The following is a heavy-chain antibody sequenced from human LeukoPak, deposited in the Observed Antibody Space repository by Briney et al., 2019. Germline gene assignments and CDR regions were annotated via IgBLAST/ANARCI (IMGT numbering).Heavy chain of an antibody. CDR2: ISSSSSYI. J-gene: IGHJ4*02. Sequence: GGSLRLSCAASGFTFSSYSMNWVRQAPGKGLEWVSSISSSSSYIYYADSVKGRFTISRDNAKNSLYLQMNSLRAEDTAVYYCASEDYYDSSGYSYWGQGTLVTVSS. CDR3: ASEDYYDSSGYSY. D-gene: IGHD3-22*01. V-gene: IGHV3-21*03. CDR1: GFTFSSYS.